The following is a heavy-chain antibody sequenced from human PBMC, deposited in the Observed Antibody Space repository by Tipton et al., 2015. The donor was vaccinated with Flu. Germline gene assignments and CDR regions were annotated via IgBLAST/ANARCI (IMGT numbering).Heavy chain of an antibody. J-gene: IGHJ4*02. Sequence: PLRLSCVASGFPFSSYEMNWVRQAPGKGLEWVSHITPNGARKYYADAMKGRFTISRDNAKNSLYLHMSSLRVEDTAIYYCARGFIRLCDYWGQGTLVAVSS. CDR3: ARGFIRLCDY. D-gene: IGHD3-16*01. V-gene: IGHV3-48*03. CDR2: ITPNGARK. CDR1: GFPFSSYE.